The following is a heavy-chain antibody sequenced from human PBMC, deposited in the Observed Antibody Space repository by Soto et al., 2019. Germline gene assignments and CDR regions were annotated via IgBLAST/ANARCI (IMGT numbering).Heavy chain of an antibody. Sequence: GSLRLSCAASGFTFSSYATSWVRQAPGKGLEWVSAISGSGGSTYYADSVKGRFTISRDNSKNTLYLQMNSLRAEDTAVYYCAKDDFWSGYPTMESGMDVWGQGTTVTVSS. CDR1: GFTFSSYA. J-gene: IGHJ6*02. CDR2: ISGSGGST. V-gene: IGHV3-23*01. D-gene: IGHD3-3*01. CDR3: AKDDFWSGYPTMESGMDV.